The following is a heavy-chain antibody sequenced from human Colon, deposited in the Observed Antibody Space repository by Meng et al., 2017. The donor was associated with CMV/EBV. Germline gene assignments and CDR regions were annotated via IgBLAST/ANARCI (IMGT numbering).Heavy chain of an antibody. CDR2: INPNSGGT. V-gene: IGHV1-2*02. D-gene: IGHD3-3*01. Sequence: TFTGYNMHWVRQAPGQGLEWMGWINPNSGGTNYAQKFQGRVTMTRDTSISTAYMELSRLRSDDTAVYYCARVGAGVDFWSGYPLEENYWGQGTLVTVSS. J-gene: IGHJ4*02. CDR1: TFTGYN. CDR3: ARVGAGVDFWSGYPLEENY.